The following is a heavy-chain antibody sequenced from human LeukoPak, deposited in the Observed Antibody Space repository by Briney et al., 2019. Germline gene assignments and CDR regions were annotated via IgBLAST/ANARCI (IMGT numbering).Heavy chain of an antibody. CDR1: GGSISSYY. J-gene: IGHJ3*02. D-gene: IGHD6-13*01. CDR3: ARVVESWTHSFDI. Sequence: SETLSLTCTVSGGSISSYYWSWIRQPPGKGLEWIGYIYYSGSTNYNPSLKSRDTISVDTSKNQFSLKLSSVTAADTAVYYCARVVESWTHSFDIWGQGTMVTVSS. CDR2: IYYSGST. V-gene: IGHV4-59*01.